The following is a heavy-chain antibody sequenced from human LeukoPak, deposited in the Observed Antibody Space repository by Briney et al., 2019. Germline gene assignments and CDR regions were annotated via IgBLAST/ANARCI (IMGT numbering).Heavy chain of an antibody. D-gene: IGHD5-12*01. Sequence: PSETLSLTCTVSGYSISSGYYWGWIRQPPGKGLEWIGSIYHSGSTYYNPSLKSRVTISVDASKNQFSLKLSSVAAADTAVYYCARVSGYDWESFYDYWGQGTLVTVSS. V-gene: IGHV4-38-2*02. CDR1: GYSISSGYY. CDR3: ARVSGYDWESFYDY. J-gene: IGHJ4*02. CDR2: IYHSGST.